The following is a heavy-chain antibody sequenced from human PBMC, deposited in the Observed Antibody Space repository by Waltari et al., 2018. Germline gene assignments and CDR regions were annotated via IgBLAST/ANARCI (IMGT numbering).Heavy chain of an antibody. J-gene: IGHJ4*02. CDR1: GYTFTSYD. D-gene: IGHD2-2*01. V-gene: IGHV1-8*03. CDR3: ARLGYCSSTSCYAFDY. CDR2: MNPNSGNT. Sequence: QVQLVQSGAEVKKPGASVKVSCKASGYTFTSYDINWVRQATGQGLEWMGWMNPNSGNTGYAQKFQGRVTITRNTSISTAYMERSSLRSEDTAVYYCARLGYCSSTSCYAFDYWGQGTLVTVSS.